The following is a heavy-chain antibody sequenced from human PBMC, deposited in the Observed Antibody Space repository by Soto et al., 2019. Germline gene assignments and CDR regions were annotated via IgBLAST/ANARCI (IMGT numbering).Heavy chain of an antibody. D-gene: IGHD4-17*01. J-gene: IGHJ4*02. CDR1: GLTFSNYA. V-gene: IGHV3-64D*06. CDR2: ISTNWGST. Sequence: GGSLRLSCSASGLTFSNYAMHWVRQAPGKGLEYVSSISTNWGSTYYADSVKGRFTISRDNSKSTLYLQMSSLRAADTAMYYCVKDLGSIRWSFDCWGPGTLVTAPQ. CDR3: VKDLGSIRWSFDC.